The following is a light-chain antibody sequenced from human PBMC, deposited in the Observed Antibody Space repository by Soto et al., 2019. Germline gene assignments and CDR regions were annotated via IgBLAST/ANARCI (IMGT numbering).Light chain of an antibody. J-gene: IGKJ5*01. CDR1: QSVSSN. CDR2: GAS. CDR3: QQYNKWPLT. Sequence: ERLMTQSPAHLSVSPGARATLSCRASQSVSSNLAWYQQKPGQAPRLLIYGASSRATGIPVRFSGSGSGTEFTLTISSLQSEDFAVYYCQQYNKWPLTFGQGTRLEIK. V-gene: IGKV3-15*01.